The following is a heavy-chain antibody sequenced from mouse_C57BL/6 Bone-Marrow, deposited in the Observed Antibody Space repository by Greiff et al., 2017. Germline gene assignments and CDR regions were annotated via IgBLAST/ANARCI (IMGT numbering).Heavy chain of an antibody. CDR2: IDPENGDT. Sequence: EVQVVESGAELVRPGASVKLSCTASGFNIKDDYMHWVKQRPEQGLEWIGWIDPENGDTEYASKFQGKATITADTSSNTAYLQLSSLTSEDTAVYYCTLPGMDYWGQGTSVTVSS. V-gene: IGHV14-4*01. CDR1: GFNIKDDY. CDR3: TLPGMDY. J-gene: IGHJ4*01.